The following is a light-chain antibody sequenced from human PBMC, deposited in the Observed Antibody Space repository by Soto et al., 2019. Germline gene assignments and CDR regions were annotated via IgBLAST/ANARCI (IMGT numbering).Light chain of an antibody. CDR2: DAS. CDR1: QSVSSY. J-gene: IGKJ5*01. CDR3: QQRSNWPPS. Sequence: EIVLTQSPATLSLSPGERATLSCRASQSVSSYLAWYQQKPGQAPRLLIYDASNRATGIPARFSGSGSGTDFTLNISSLEPEDFAVYYGQQRSNWPPSFGQGTRLEIK. V-gene: IGKV3-11*01.